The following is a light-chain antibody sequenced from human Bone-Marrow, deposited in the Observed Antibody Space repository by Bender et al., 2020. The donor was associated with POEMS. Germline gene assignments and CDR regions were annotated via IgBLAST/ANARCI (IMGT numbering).Light chain of an antibody. CDR1: SSNMGAGYG. V-gene: IGLV1-40*01. J-gene: IGLJ3*02. CDR2: NNE. Sequence: QSVLTQPPSVSGAPGQTVTISCTGTSSNMGAGYGVNWYQQLPGTAPKLLIYNNETRPSAVPHRISGSKSGTSASLAITGLQAEDEADYYCQSYDISLSGWVFGAGTKLTAL. CDR3: QSYDISLSGWV.